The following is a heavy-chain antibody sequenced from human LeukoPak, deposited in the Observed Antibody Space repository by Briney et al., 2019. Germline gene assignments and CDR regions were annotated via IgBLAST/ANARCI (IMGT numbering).Heavy chain of an antibody. D-gene: IGHD3-9*01. J-gene: IGHJ4*02. CDR2: ISGSGGST. Sequence: GGSLRLSCAASGFSFSSYGMSWVRQAPGKGLEWVSGISGSGGSTDYADSVKGRFTISRDNSKNTLYLQMNSLRAEDTAVYYCAKAFYYDILTGYYSDYWGQGTLVTVSS. CDR3: AKAFYYDILTGYYSDY. V-gene: IGHV3-23*01. CDR1: GFSFSSYG.